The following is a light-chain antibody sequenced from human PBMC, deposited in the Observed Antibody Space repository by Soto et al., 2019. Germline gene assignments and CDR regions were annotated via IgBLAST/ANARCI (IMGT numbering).Light chain of an antibody. CDR2: RAS. V-gene: IGKV3-15*01. CDR1: QSVSSN. CDR3: QQYNNWPPMYT. J-gene: IGKJ2*01. Sequence: EIVMTQSPATLSVSPGERATLSCRASQSVSSNLAWYQQKPGQAPRLLIYRASTRASGIPARFSGSGSGTEFSLTISSVQYEDFAVYYCQQYNNWPPMYTFGQGNKLEIK.